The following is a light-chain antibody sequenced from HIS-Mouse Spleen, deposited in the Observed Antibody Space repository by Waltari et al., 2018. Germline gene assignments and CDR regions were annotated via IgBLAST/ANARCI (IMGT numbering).Light chain of an antibody. J-gene: IGLJ2*01. CDR1: SSDVGGYNY. Sequence: QSALTQPPSASGSPGQSVTISCTGTSSDVGGYNYVSWYQQHPGKAPRRRIYEVSKRPSGVPDRFAGAKSGNTASLTVSGLQAEDEAEYYCSSYAGSNIVVFGGGTKLTVL. CDR2: EVS. V-gene: IGLV2-8*01. CDR3: SSYAGSNIVV.